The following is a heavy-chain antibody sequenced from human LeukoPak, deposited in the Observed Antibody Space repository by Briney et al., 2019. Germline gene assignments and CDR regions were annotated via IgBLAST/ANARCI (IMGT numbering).Heavy chain of an antibody. CDR2: INPKSSGI. CDR1: GYTFTDYS. CDR3: ARVFDTYYMDV. Sequence: ASVKVSCKASGYTFTDYSLHWVRQAPGQGLEWMGWINPKSSGINYAQKFQDRVTMTSDTSISTAYMELMRLRSDDTAVYYCARVFDTYYMDVWGKGTTATVSS. V-gene: IGHV1-2*02. J-gene: IGHJ6*03.